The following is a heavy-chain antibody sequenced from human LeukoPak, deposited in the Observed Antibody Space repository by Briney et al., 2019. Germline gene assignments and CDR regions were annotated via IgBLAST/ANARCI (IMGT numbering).Heavy chain of an antibody. V-gene: IGHV5-51*01. Sequence: GESLKISCKGSGYSFTSYWIGWVRQMPGKGLEWMGIIYPGDSDTRYSPSFQGQVTISADKSISTAYLQWSSLKASDTAMYYCARNAYSSSWYDLNWFDPWGQGTLVTVSS. CDR1: GYSFTSYW. D-gene: IGHD6-13*01. CDR3: ARNAYSSSWYDLNWFDP. CDR2: IYPGDSDT. J-gene: IGHJ5*02.